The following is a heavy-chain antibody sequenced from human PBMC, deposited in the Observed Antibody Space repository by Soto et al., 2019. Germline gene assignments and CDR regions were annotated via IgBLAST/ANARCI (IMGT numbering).Heavy chain of an antibody. V-gene: IGHV3-23*01. J-gene: IGHJ4*02. CDR2: ISGSGGST. D-gene: IGHD2-21*02. CDR3: AKDDVAPYCGGDCYPDY. CDR1: GFTFSSYA. Sequence: GGSLRLSCAASGFTFSSYAMSWVRQAPGKGLEWVSAISGSGGSTYYADSVKGRFTISRDNSKNTLYLQMNSLRAEDTAVYYCAKDDVAPYCGGDCYPDYWGQGTLVTVSS.